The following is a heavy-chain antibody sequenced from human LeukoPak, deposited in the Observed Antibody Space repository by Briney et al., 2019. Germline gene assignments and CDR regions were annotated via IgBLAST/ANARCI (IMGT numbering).Heavy chain of an antibody. CDR3: ARRISGRYPT. Sequence: PGGSLRLTCAASGFTFSSYSMNWVRQAPGKGLEWVSSISSSSYIYYADSVKGRFTISRDNAKNSLYLQMNSLRAEDTAVYYCARRISGRYPTWGQGTLVTVSS. V-gene: IGHV3-21*01. D-gene: IGHD1-26*01. CDR2: ISSSSYI. CDR1: GFTFSSYS. J-gene: IGHJ5*02.